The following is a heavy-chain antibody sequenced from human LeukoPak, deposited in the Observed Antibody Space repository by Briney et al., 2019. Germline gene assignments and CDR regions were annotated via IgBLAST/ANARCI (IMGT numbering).Heavy chain of an antibody. Sequence: GGSLRLSCAASGFTFSSYGMHWVRQAPGKGLEWVAVISYDGSNKYYADSVKGRFTISRDNSKNTLYLQMNSLRAEDTAVYYCAKDQWLPRYGMDVWGQGTTVTVSS. CDR2: ISYDGSNK. V-gene: IGHV3-30*18. J-gene: IGHJ6*02. CDR1: GFTFSSYG. D-gene: IGHD5-24*01. CDR3: AKDQWLPRYGMDV.